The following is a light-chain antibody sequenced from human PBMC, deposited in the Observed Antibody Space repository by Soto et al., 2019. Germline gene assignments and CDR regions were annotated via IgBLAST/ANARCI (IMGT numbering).Light chain of an antibody. J-gene: IGKJ1*01. V-gene: IGKV2-28*01. CDR1: QTLLHSNGYNY. CDR3: VQALQSPPWT. Sequence: EIVVTQSPLTLPFTPVDTSSISCGSSQTLLHSNGYNYLDWYLQKPGQSPQLLIYLGSNRASGVPDRFSGSGSGTDFTLKISRVEAEDVGVYYCVQALQSPPWTFGQGTKVDI. CDR2: LGS.